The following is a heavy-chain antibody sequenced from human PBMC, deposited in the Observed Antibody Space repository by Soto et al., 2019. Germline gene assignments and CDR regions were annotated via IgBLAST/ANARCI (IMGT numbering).Heavy chain of an antibody. V-gene: IGHV4-4*07. CDR3: ASEQLPIPLGWFDP. D-gene: IGHD6-6*01. CDR2: IYTSGST. CDR1: GGSISSYY. Sequence: LSLTCTASGGSISSYYWSWIRQPAGKGLEWIGRIYTSGSTNYNPSLKSRVTMSVDTSKNQFSLKLSSVTAADTAVYYCASEQLPIPLGWFDPWGQGTLVTVSS. J-gene: IGHJ5*02.